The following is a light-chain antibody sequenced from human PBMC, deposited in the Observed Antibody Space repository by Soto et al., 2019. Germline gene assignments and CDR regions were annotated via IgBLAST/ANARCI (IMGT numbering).Light chain of an antibody. CDR3: QHRSTWPRS. CDR2: DAT. Sequence: DIVLTQSPAILSLSPGDRASLSCRASQSVGTSLAWYKQQPGQPPRLLIHDATYRASGVADRFRGSGSGTAFSLSISSLEPDDFAVYYCQHRSTWPRSFGRGTKVE. V-gene: IGKV3-11*01. J-gene: IGKJ4*02. CDR1: QSVGTS.